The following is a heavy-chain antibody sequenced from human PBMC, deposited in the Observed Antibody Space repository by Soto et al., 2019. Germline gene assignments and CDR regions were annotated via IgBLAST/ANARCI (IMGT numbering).Heavy chain of an antibody. J-gene: IGHJ5*02. Sequence: GGSLSLSCAASGFTFSDYYMSWIRQAPGKGLEWVSYISSSGSTIYYADSVKGRFTISRDNAKNSLYLQMNSLRAEDTAVYYCARRVVVPAGGTANWFDPWGQGTLVTVSS. D-gene: IGHD2-2*01. CDR2: ISSSGSTI. CDR1: GFTFSDYY. V-gene: IGHV3-11*01. CDR3: ARRVVVPAGGTANWFDP.